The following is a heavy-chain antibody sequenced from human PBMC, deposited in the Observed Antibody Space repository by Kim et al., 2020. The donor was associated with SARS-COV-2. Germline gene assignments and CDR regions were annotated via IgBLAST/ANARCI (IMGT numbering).Heavy chain of an antibody. Sequence: GRTADYAAYVKGRFTISRDDSKNTQYLQMNGLDGEETGVYYCTTDGYGMDVWGQGTTVTVSS. V-gene: IGHV3-15*01. J-gene: IGHJ6*02. CDR3: TTDGYGMDV. CDR2: GRTA.